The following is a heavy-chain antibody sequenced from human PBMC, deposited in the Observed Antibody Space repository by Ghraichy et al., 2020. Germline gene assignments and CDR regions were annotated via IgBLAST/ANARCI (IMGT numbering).Heavy chain of an antibody. CDR3: ARGGGEWLNFDY. J-gene: IGHJ4*02. CDR2: ISSSGSTI. V-gene: IGHV3-48*03. CDR1: GFTFSSYE. Sequence: GGSLRLSCAASGFTFSSYEMNWVRQAPGKGLEWVSYISSSGSTIYYADSVKGRFTISRDNAKNSLYLQMNSLRAEDTAVYYCARGGGEWLNFDYWGQGTLVTVSS. D-gene: IGHD3-10*01.